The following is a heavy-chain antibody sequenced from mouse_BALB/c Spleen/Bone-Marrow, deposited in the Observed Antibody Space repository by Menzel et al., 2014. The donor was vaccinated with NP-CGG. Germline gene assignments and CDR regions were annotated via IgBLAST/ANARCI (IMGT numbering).Heavy chain of an antibody. V-gene: IGHV1-18*01. CDR3: ARWDYYGYAMDY. D-gene: IGHD1-1*01. J-gene: IGHJ4*01. CDR2: INPYNGGT. Sequence: DVQLVESGPELAKPGASMKISCKASGYSFTGYTMNWVKQSHGKNLEWIGLINPYNGGTSYNQKFKGKATLTVDKSSSTAYMELLSLTSEDSAVYYCARWDYYGYAMDYWGQGTSVTVSS. CDR1: GYSFTGYT.